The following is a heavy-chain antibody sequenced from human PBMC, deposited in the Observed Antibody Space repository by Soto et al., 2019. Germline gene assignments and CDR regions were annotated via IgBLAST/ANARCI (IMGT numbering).Heavy chain of an antibody. CDR1: GGTFSSYA. J-gene: IGHJ6*02. CDR2: IIPIFGTA. Sequence: VASVKVSCKASGGTFSSYAISWVRQAPGQGLEWMGGIIPIFGTANYAQKFQGRVTITADESTSTAYMELSSLRSEDTAVYYCASGVVVPAAPYYYYYGMDVWGQGTTVTVSS. D-gene: IGHD2-2*01. CDR3: ASGVVVPAAPYYYYYGMDV. V-gene: IGHV1-69*13.